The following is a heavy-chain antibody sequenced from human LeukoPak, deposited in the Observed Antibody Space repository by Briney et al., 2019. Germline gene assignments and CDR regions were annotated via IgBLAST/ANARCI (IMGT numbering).Heavy chain of an antibody. V-gene: IGHV3-33*01. CDR1: GFTFSNYG. Sequence: GGSLRLSCAASGFTFSNYGMHWVRQAPGKGLEWVAVIWYDESNKYYADSVKGRFTISRDNSKNTLYLQMNSLRAEDTAVYYCARDRGSGPIGYWGQGTLVTVSS. CDR2: IWYDESNK. J-gene: IGHJ4*02. CDR3: ARDRGSGPIGY. D-gene: IGHD2-15*01.